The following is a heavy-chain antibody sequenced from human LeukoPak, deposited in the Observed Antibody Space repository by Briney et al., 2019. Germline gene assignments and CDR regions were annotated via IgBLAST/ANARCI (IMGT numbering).Heavy chain of an antibody. V-gene: IGHV4-39*07. Sequence: PSETLSLTCAVSGGSISSTSYYWGWIRQPPGKGLEWIGSIYYSGSTYYNPSLKSRVTISLDTSKNQFSLKLSSVTAADTAVYYCARVRGWELLRSFDYWGQGTLVTVSS. CDR2: IYYSGST. J-gene: IGHJ4*02. CDR3: ARVRGWELLRSFDY. D-gene: IGHD1-26*01. CDR1: GGSISSTSYY.